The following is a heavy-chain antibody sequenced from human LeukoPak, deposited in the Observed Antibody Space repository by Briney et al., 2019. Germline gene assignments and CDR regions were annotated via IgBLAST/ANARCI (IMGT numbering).Heavy chain of an antibody. V-gene: IGHV4-59*01. CDR2: IYYSGST. CDR1: GGSISSYY. CDR3: ARGRGGLVGAPDY. Sequence: SETLSLTCTVSGGSISSYYWSWIRQPPGKGLEWIGYIYYSGSTNYNPSLKSRVTISVDTSKNQFSLKLSSVTAADTAVYYCARGRGGLVGAPDYWGQGTLVTVSS. J-gene: IGHJ4*02. D-gene: IGHD1-26*01.